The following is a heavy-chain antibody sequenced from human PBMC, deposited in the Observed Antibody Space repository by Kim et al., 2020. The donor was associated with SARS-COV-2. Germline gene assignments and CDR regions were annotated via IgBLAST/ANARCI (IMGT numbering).Heavy chain of an antibody. V-gene: IGHV3-53*01. J-gene: IGHJ3*02. CDR1: GFIVSNNY. CDR2: IYSDGST. CDR3: AREGGYRAFDI. Sequence: GGSLRLSCAASGFIVSNNYMNWVRQAPGKGLEWVSVIYSDGSTNYADSVKGRFTISRHNSKNTLYLQMNSLRAEDTAVYYCAREGGYRAFDIWGQGTMVTVYS. D-gene: IGHD5-12*01.